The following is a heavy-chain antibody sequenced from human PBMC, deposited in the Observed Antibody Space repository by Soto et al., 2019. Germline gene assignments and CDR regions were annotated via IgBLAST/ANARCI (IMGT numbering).Heavy chain of an antibody. CDR2: IDPSDSYT. V-gene: IGHV5-10-1*01. D-gene: IGHD2-15*01. Sequence: GESLKISSNGSGYSFTSYWISWVRQMPGKGLEWMGRIDPSDSYTNYSPSFQGHVTISADKSISTAYMQWSSLKDSDTAMYYCARSDENCNGGSCYRGYYGMDVGGQRTKVTVSS. CDR3: ARSDENCNGGSCYRGYYGMDV. CDR1: GYSFTSYW. J-gene: IGHJ6*02.